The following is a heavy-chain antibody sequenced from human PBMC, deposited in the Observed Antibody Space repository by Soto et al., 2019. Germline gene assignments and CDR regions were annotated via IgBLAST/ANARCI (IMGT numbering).Heavy chain of an antibody. Sequence: QLVESGGGVVQPGRSLRLSCAASGFTFSNYGMHWFRQAPGKGLEWVAVISYDGNNKFYSDSVKGRFTISRDNSKNTLYLQMNSLRAEDTAVYYCAKDIRLRYVSSLGWGPGYPWGQGTLVTVSS. CDR2: ISYDGNNK. D-gene: IGHD6-6*01. CDR1: GFTFSNYG. V-gene: IGHV3-30*18. J-gene: IGHJ5*02. CDR3: AKDIRLRYVSSLGWGPGYP.